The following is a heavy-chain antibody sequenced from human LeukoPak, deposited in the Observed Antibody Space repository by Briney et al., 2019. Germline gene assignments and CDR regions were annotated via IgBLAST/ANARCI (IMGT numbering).Heavy chain of an antibody. CDR2: ISADGGST. V-gene: IGHV3-43*02. Sequence: GGSLRLSCVASGLNFDDSAMHWVRQAPGKGLEWVSLISADGGSTFSADSVKGRFSMSRDNSKNSLYLQMNSLRSEDTAMYYCAKESGKFDYWGQGTLVAVSS. J-gene: IGHJ4*02. CDR1: GLNFDDSA. CDR3: AKESGKFDY.